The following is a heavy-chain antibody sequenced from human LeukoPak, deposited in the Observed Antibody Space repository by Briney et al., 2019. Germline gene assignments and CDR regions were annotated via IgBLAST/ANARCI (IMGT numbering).Heavy chain of an antibody. CDR2: ISADGGST. V-gene: IGHV3-43*02. Sequence: GGSLRLSCVASGLNFDDSAMHWVRQAPGKGLEWVSLISADGGSTFSADSVKGRFSMSRDNSKNSLYLQMNSLRSEDTAMYYCAKESGKFDYWGQGTLVAVSS. J-gene: IGHJ4*02. CDR1: GLNFDDSA. CDR3: AKESGKFDY.